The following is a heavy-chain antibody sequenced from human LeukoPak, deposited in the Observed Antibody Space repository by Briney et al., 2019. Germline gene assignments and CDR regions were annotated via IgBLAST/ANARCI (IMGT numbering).Heavy chain of an antibody. CDR3: AKGTAIAAAGAYYFDY. D-gene: IGHD6-13*01. J-gene: IGHJ4*02. Sequence: GGSLRLSCAASGFTFSGSAMSWVRQAPGEGLEWVSLISCGGANSYYTDSVRGRFTISRDNSKDTLFLQMNSLRAGDTAVYYCAKGTAIAAAGAYYFDYWGQGTLVTVSS. CDR2: ISCGGANS. CDR1: GFTFSGSA. V-gene: IGHV3-23*01.